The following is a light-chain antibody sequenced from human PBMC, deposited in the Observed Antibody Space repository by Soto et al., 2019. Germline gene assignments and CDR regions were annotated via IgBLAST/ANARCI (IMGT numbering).Light chain of an antibody. J-gene: IGLJ1*01. CDR2: EVD. Sequence: QSALTQPPSASGSPGQSVAISCTGTSSDVGGYNYVSWYQQHPGKAPKLMIYEVDKRPSGVPDRFSGSKSGNTASLTVSGLQAEDEADYYCCSYAGDYMFVFGTGTKLTVL. CDR3: CSYAGDYMFV. CDR1: SSDVGGYNY. V-gene: IGLV2-8*01.